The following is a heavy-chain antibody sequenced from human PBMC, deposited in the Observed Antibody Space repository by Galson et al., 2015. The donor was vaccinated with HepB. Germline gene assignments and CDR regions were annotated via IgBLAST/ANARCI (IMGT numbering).Heavy chain of an antibody. CDR1: GFTFSSYA. V-gene: IGHV3-21*01. D-gene: IGHD2-2*01. J-gene: IGHJ6*02. CDR2: ISSSSSYI. Sequence: SLRLSCAASGFTFSSYAMSWVRQAPGKGLEWVSSISSSSSYIYYADSVKGRFTISRDNAKNSLYLQMNSLRAEDTAVYYCARADQGSGMHVSCQGTTVTASS. CDR3: ARADQGSGMHV.